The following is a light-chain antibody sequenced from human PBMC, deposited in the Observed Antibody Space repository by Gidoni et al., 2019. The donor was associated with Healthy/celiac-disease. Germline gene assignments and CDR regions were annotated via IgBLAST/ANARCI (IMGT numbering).Light chain of an antibody. CDR1: QSVSSSY. V-gene: IGKV3-20*01. J-gene: IGKJ1*01. CDR2: GAS. Sequence: ELVLTQSPGTLSLSPGERATIPCRASQSVSSSYLAWYQQKPGQAPRLLIYGASSRATGIPDRFSGSGSGTDFTLTISRLEPEDFAVYYCQQYGSSPRTFXQXTKVEIK. CDR3: QQYGSSPRT.